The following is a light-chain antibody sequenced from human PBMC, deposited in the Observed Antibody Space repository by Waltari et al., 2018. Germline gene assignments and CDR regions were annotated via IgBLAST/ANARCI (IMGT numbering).Light chain of an antibody. CDR2: WAS. CDR3: QQYYDVPLT. V-gene: IGKV4-1*01. CDR1: QSILYGSNNKNY. J-gene: IGKJ4*01. Sequence: DIVMTQFPDSLAVSPGETATINCTSSQSILYGSNNKNYLAWYQQKAGQSPKLLIYWASTRESGVPDRFSASGAGTDFTLTITNLQAEDVAVYYCQQYYDVPLTFGGGTKVEI.